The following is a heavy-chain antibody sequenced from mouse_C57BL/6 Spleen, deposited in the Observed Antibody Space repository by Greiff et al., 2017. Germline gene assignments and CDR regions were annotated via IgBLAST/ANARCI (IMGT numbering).Heavy chain of an antibody. CDR3: AFYYYGSSLDY. V-gene: IGHV1-55*01. J-gene: IGHJ2*01. CDR2: IYPGSGST. D-gene: IGHD1-1*01. Sequence: QVQLQQPGAELVKPGASVKMSCKASGYTFTSYWITWVKQRPGQGLEWIGYIYPGSGSTNSNEKFKSKVTLTVDTSSSTAYMQLSSLTSVDSAVYYCAFYYYGSSLDYWGQGTTLTVSS. CDR1: GYTFTSYW.